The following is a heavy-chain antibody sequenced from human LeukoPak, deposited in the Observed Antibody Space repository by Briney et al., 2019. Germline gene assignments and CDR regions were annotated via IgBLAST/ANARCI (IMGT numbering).Heavy chain of an antibody. D-gene: IGHD6-19*01. CDR3: AGRDGAAVAGFGLDY. CDR1: GGSISSYY. J-gene: IGHJ4*02. V-gene: IGHV4-59*08. Sequence: SETLSLTCTVSGGSISSYYWSWIRQPPGKGLEWIGYIYYSGSTNYNPSLKSRVTISVDTSKNQFSLKLSSVTAADTAVYYCAGRDGAAVAGFGLDYWGQGTLVTVSS. CDR2: IYYSGST.